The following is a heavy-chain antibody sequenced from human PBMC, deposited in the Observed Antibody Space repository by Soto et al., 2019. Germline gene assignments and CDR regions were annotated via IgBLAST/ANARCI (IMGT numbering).Heavy chain of an antibody. J-gene: IGHJ6*02. V-gene: IGHV5-51*01. CDR3: ATSPNAIWSGLTASLYYYYGIDV. D-gene: IGHD3-3*01. Sequence: PGESLKISCKGSGYSFTTYWIGWVRQMPGEGLEWMGIIYPGDSDIRYSPSFQGQVTISADKSTSTAYLQWSSLKASDTAMYYCATSPNAIWSGLTASLYYYYGIDVWGQGNTVTVSS. CDR1: GYSFTTYW. CDR2: IYPGDSDI.